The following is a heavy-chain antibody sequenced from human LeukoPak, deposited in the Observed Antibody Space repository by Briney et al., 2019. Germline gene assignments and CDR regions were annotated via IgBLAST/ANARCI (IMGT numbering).Heavy chain of an antibody. V-gene: IGHV4-59*01. CDR1: GGSISSYY. CDR2: IYYTGST. J-gene: IGHJ4*02. CDR3: AREVSYGSGSFADY. D-gene: IGHD3-10*01. Sequence: PSETLSLTCTVSGGSISSYYWSWLRQPPGKGLEWIGYIYYTGSTNYNPSLKSRVTISVDTSKKQFSLKLSSVSAADTAVYYCAREVSYGSGSFADYWGQGTLVTVSS.